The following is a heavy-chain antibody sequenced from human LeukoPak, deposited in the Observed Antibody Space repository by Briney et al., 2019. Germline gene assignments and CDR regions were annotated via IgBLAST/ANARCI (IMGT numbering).Heavy chain of an antibody. J-gene: IGHJ4*02. V-gene: IGHV4-34*01. CDR1: GGSFSDYF. CDR2: INHSGST. CDR3: ASGYGDYGNDY. Sequence: SETLSLTCAVYGGSFSDYFWSWIRQPPGKGLEWIGEINHSGSTNYNPSLKSRVTISVDTSKNQFSLKLSSVTAADTAVYYCASGYGDYGNDYWGQGTLVTVSS. D-gene: IGHD4-17*01.